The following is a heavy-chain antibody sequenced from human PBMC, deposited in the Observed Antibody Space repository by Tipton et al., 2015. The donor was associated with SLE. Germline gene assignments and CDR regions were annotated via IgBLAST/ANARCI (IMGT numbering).Heavy chain of an antibody. CDR3: AKKDFWSGYPTF. CDR2: INHSGSA. CDR1: GGSISSSSYY. Sequence: TLSLTCTVSGGSISSSSYYWGWIRQPPGKGLEWIGEINHSGSANYNPSLKSRVSISVDTSKNQFSLKLTSVTAADTAVYYCAKKDFWSGYPTFWGQGTLVTVSS. J-gene: IGHJ4*02. D-gene: IGHD3-3*01. V-gene: IGHV4-39*07.